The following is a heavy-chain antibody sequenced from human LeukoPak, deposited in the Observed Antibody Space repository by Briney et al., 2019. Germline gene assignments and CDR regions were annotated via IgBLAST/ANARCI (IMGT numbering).Heavy chain of an antibody. CDR1: GSTFTSYG. V-gene: IGHV1-18*01. J-gene: IGHJ3*02. D-gene: IGHD1-26*01. Sequence: ASLNFCCKASGSTFTSYGFSLHRHAHAQGHERKGRISANNRSRDFALKLQGRVTMTTDTSTRKAYMEVRSLRSDDTAMYYCAGASRVRPTLSAFDIWGGGTVVSVSS. CDR2: ISANNRSR. CDR3: AGASRVRPTLSAFDI.